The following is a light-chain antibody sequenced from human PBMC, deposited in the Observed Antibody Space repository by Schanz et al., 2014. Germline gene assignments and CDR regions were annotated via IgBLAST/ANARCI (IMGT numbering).Light chain of an antibody. CDR2: EGS. J-gene: IGLJ3*02. CDR1: RSDVGTYNL. Sequence: QSALTQPASVSGSPGQSITVSCTGTRSDVGTYNLVSWYQHHPVKAPKVMIYEGSKRPSGVSNRFSGSTSGNMASLTISGLQAEDEADYYCCSFAGSSTWVFGGGTKLTVL. V-gene: IGLV2-23*01. CDR3: CSFAGSSTWV.